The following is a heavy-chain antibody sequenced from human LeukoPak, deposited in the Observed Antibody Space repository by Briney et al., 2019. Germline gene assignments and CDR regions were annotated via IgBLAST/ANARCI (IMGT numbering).Heavy chain of an antibody. D-gene: IGHD2-15*01. V-gene: IGHV5-10-1*01. J-gene: IGHJ4*02. Sequence: LGESLKISCKGSGYTFTKYWISWVRQMPGKGLEWMGRLDPSDSYSNYSPSFEGHVIFSADKSVSTAYLQWTRLEASDTAIYYCARSSCGGGRCHLYEYWGQGTLVTVSS. CDR3: ARSSCGGGRCHLYEY. CDR2: LDPSDSYS. CDR1: GYTFTKYW.